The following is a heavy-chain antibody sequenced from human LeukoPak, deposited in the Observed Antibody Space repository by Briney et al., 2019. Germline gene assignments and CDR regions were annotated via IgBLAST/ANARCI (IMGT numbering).Heavy chain of an antibody. CDR3: ARDFESSH. J-gene: IGHJ4*02. D-gene: IGHD3-9*01. V-gene: IGHV3-33*01. Sequence: GGSLRLSCAASGFTFSSYGMHWVRQAPGKGLEWVALIWYDGSSKHYADSVRGRFTISRDNSKNTLYLQMNSLRAEDTAVYYCARDFESSHWGQGTLVTVSS. CDR2: IWYDGSSK. CDR1: GFTFSSYG.